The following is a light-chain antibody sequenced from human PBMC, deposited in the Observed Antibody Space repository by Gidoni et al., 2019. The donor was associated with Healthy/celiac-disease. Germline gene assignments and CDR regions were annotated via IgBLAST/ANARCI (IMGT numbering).Light chain of an antibody. V-gene: IGLV2-8*01. CDR2: EVS. CDR3: SSYAGSNKPYV. CDR1: SSDVGGYHY. J-gene: IGLJ1*01. Sequence: QSALTQPPSAYGSPGQSVTSSCTVPSSDVGGYHYVSWYQQHPGKAPKLRTYEVSKRPSGVPYRFSGSKSGNSASLTVSGLQAEDEADYYCSSYAGSNKPYVFGTGTKVTVL.